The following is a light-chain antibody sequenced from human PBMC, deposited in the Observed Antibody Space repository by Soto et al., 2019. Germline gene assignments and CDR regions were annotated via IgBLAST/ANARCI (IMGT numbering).Light chain of an antibody. CDR1: QSISSW. Sequence: DIQMTQSPSTLSASVGDRVTITCRASQSISSWLAWYQQKPGKAPKLLIYDASSLESGVPSRFSGSGSGTEFTLTISNLQPDGFAAYYCQQYNSYPWTFSQGTKVEIK. CDR3: QQYNSYPWT. V-gene: IGKV1-5*01. J-gene: IGKJ1*01. CDR2: DAS.